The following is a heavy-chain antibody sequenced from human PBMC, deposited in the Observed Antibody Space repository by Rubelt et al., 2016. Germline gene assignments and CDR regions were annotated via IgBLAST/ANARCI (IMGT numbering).Heavy chain of an antibody. CDR2: INEDGSQT. D-gene: IGHD3-3*01. CDR3: STRLEG. CDR1: GIIFTDYW. J-gene: IGHJ1*01. V-gene: IGHV3-7*02. Sequence: EVQLLESGGGLVQPGGSVRLSCAASGIIFTDYWMDWVRQAPGKGLEWVGNINEDGSQTNYVDSVRGRFSISRDKAKNALYLQMHSLAAEDTAVYYCSTRLEGWGQGTLVTVSS.